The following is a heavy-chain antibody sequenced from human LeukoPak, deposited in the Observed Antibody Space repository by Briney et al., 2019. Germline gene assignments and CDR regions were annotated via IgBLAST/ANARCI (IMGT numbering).Heavy chain of an antibody. Sequence: GGSLRLSCAASGFTLANYWVHWVRQAPGKGLVWVSRIDIDGTTTHYTDSVKGRFTISRDNPKNLLFLQINSLRVEDTAVYYCARETPRRGETRDGYRWGQGTVVTVSS. J-gene: IGHJ5*02. V-gene: IGHV3-74*01. D-gene: IGHD5-24*01. CDR3: ARETPRRGETRDGYR. CDR1: GFTLANYW. CDR2: IDIDGTTT.